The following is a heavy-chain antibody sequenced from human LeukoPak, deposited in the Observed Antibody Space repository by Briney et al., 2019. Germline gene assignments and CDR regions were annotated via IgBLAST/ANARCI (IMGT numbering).Heavy chain of an antibody. Sequence: SVKVSCKASGGTFSSYAISWVRQAPGQGLEWMGGIIPIFGTANYAQKFQGRVTITADESTSTAYMELSSLRSEDTAVYYCAREPDSSGYYFGDRYFDLWGRGTLVTVSS. J-gene: IGHJ2*01. D-gene: IGHD3-22*01. V-gene: IGHV1-69*13. CDR1: GGTFSSYA. CDR2: IIPIFGTA. CDR3: AREPDSSGYYFGDRYFDL.